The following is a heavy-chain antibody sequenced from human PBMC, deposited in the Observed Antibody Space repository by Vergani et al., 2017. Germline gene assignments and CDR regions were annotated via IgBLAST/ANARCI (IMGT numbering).Heavy chain of an antibody. J-gene: IGHJ5*02. CDR3: AREQILNVNYAPFDP. V-gene: IGHV1-46*01. CDR2: INPSGGST. D-gene: IGHD4-11*01. CDR1: GYTFTSYY. Sequence: QVPLVQSGAEVKKPGASVKVSCKASGYTFTSYYMHWVRQAPGQGLEWMGIINPSGGSTSYAQKFQGRVTMTRDTSTSTVYMELSSLRSEDTAVYYCAREQILNVNYAPFDPWGQGTLVTVSS.